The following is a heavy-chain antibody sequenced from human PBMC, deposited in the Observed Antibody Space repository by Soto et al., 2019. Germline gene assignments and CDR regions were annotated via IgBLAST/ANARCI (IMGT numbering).Heavy chain of an antibody. CDR2: IYYSGTT. J-gene: IGHJ4*02. CDR3: ARDFKRYSSSPGTLEY. V-gene: IGHV4-30-4*01. Sequence: SETLSLTCTVSGDSISSGDYYWSWVRQSPGKGLEWIGCIYYSGTTYYNPSLETRLTMSVDTSKNQFSLRLSSVTAADTAMYFCARDFKRYSSSPGTLEYWGQGTLVTVSS. CDR1: GDSISSGDYY. D-gene: IGHD6-6*01.